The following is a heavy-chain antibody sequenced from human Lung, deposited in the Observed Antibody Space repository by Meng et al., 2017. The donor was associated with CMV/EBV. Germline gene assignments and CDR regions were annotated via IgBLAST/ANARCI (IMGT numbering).Heavy chain of an antibody. CDR3: AKDLGGETDFWSGYLYYYYYYGMDV. CDR1: GFTFSSYA. CDR2: ISGSGGST. V-gene: IGHV3-23*01. Sequence: SCAASGFTFSSYAMSWVRQAPGKGLEWVSAISGSGGSTYYADSVKGRFTISRDNSKNTLYLQMNSLRAEDTAVYYCAKDLGGETDFWSGYLYYYYYYGMDVWGQGTTVTVSS. D-gene: IGHD3-3*01. J-gene: IGHJ6*02.